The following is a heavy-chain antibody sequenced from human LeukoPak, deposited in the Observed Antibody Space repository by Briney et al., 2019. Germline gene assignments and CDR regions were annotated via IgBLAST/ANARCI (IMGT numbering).Heavy chain of an antibody. D-gene: IGHD3-10*01. CDR2: IKQDGSEK. CDR1: GFSFRTYW. Sequence: GGSLRLSCAASGFSFRTYWMTWVRQAPGKGLEWVANIKQDGSEKYYVDSVKGRFTISRDNAKNSLYLQMNSLRAEDTAVYYCARVQVRIMDVWGQGTTVTVSS. V-gene: IGHV3-7*01. CDR3: ARVQVRIMDV. J-gene: IGHJ6*02.